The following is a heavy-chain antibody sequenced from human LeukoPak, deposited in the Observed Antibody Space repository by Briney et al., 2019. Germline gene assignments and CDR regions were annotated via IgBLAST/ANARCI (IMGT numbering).Heavy chain of an antibody. CDR2: IIPIFGTA. CDR3: ARVGGDYDYVWGSYRLDY. Sequence: ASVKVSCKASGGTFSSYAISWVRQAPGQGLEWMGGIIPIFGTANYAQKFQGRVTITADKSTSTAYMELSSLRFEDTAVYYCARVGGDYDYVWGSYRLDYWGQGTLVTVSS. J-gene: IGHJ4*02. CDR1: GGTFSSYA. V-gene: IGHV1-69*06. D-gene: IGHD3-16*02.